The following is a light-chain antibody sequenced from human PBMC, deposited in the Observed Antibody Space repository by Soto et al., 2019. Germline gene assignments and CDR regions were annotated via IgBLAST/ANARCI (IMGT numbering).Light chain of an antibody. V-gene: IGKV3-15*01. CDR3: QQYTNWPSWT. CDR1: QSVGSF. J-gene: IGKJ1*01. CDR2: GAS. Sequence: EKVMTQSPPTLSMSPGERATLSCRASQSVGSFLAWYQQKPGQAPRLLIYGASTRATGIPARFSGSGSGTEFTLTISSLQSEDFAVYYCQQYTNWPSWTFGQGTKVE.